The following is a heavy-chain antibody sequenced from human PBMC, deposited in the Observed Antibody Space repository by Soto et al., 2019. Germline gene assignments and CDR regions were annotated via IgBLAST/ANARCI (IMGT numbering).Heavy chain of an antibody. CDR3: ARGSGSYYAY. J-gene: IGHJ4*02. CDR2: ISYSGST. CDR1: GASVSGGNYY. D-gene: IGHD1-26*01. V-gene: IGHV4-61*01. Sequence: PSETLSLTCTVSGASVSGGNYYWSWIRQPPGKGLECIGYISYSGSTNYNPSLKSRVTISIDTSKNQFSLKLSSVTAADTAVYYCARGSGSYYAYWGQGTLVTVSS.